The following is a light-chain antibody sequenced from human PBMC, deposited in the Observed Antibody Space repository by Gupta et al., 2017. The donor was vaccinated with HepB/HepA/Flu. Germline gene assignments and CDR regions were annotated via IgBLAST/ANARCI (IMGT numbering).Light chain of an antibody. CDR2: LGS. CDR1: QSLLRNGNNF. J-gene: IGKJ5*01. Sequence: DIMMTQSPLSLPVIPGESASISCRSSQSLLRNGNNFLDWYVQKPGQSPQLLIYLGSNRASGVPDRFSGSESGTDFTLKINRVEAGDVGIYVCMQGLQSPRTFGQGTRLEI. V-gene: IGKV2-28*01. CDR3: MQGLQSPRT.